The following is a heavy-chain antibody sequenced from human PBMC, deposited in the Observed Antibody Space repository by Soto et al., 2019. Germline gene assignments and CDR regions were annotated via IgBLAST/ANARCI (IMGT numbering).Heavy chain of an antibody. CDR3: IRPRYDDSGTPCDY. D-gene: IGHD3-22*01. CDR2: ISSDGSST. CDR1: GFTFRSYW. Sequence: EVQLVESGGGLVQPGGSLRLSCAASGFTFRSYWMHWVRQVPGKGLVWVSRISSDGSSTYYADSVKGRFTISRDNAKNTVYLQMNSLRAEDTALHYCIRPRYDDSGTPCDYWGQGTLVTVSS. J-gene: IGHJ4*02. V-gene: IGHV3-74*01.